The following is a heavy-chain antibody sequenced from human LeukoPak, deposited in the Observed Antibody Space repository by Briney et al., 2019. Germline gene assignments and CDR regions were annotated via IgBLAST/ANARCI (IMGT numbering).Heavy chain of an antibody. V-gene: IGHV1-46*01. CDR1: GYTFTSYY. CDR2: INPSGGST. CDR3: ARALLVGYYYDSSGYYYFDY. D-gene: IGHD3-22*01. J-gene: IGHJ4*02. Sequence: GASVKVSCKASGYTFTSYYMHWVRQAPGQGLEWMGIINPSGGSTSYAQKFQGRVTMTRDTSTSTVYMELSSLRSEGTAVYYCARALLVGYYYDSSGYYYFDYWGQGTLVTVSS.